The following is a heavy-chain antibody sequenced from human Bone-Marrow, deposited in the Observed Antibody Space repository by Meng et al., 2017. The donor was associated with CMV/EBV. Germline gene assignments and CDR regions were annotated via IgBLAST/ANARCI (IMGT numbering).Heavy chain of an antibody. D-gene: IGHD3-16*02. CDR2: INWNGGST. Sequence: GGSLGLPCAAASSTSDDYGMSWVRQAPGKGLEWVSGINWNGGSTGYADSVKGRFTISRDNAKNSLYLQMNSLRAEDTALYYWARVGYDYVWGSYRPFDPWGQGTLVTVSS. CDR1: SSTSDDYG. J-gene: IGHJ5*02. CDR3: ARVGYDYVWGSYRPFDP. V-gene: IGHV3-20*04.